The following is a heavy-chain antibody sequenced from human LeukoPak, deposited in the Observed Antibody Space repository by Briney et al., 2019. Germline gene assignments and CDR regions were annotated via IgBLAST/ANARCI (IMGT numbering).Heavy chain of an antibody. CDR1: GGSIRSYY. J-gene: IGHJ4*02. V-gene: IGHV4-59*12. D-gene: IGHD6-19*01. CDR3: ARAQFLTGWYYFDY. Sequence: PSETLSLTCTVSGGSIRSYYWSWIRQPPGKGLEWIGYIFYSGSTNYNPSLRSRVTISVDTSKNQFSLQLNSVTPEDTAVYYCARAQFLTGWYYFDYWGQGTLVTVSS. CDR2: IFYSGST.